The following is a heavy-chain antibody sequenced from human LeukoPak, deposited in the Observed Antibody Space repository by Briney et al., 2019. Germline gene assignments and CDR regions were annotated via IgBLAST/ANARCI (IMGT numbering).Heavy chain of an antibody. CDR3: ARAGTYYDFWSLDY. Sequence: SETLSLTCTVSGGSISSGDYYWSWIRQPPGKGLEWIGYIYYSGSTYYNPSLKSRVTISVDTSKNQFSLKLSSVTAADTAVYYCARAGTYYDFWSLDYWGQGTLVTVSS. V-gene: IGHV4-30-4*08. CDR2: IYYSGST. J-gene: IGHJ4*02. D-gene: IGHD3-3*01. CDR1: GGSISSGDYY.